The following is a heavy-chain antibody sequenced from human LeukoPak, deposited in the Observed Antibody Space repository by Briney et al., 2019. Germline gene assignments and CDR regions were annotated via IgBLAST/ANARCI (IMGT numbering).Heavy chain of an antibody. CDR1: GYTFTSYD. CDR2: MNPNSGNT. V-gene: IGHV1-8*01. D-gene: IGHD3-9*01. CDR3: ARDGRPKILTGYYSFGWFDP. J-gene: IGHJ5*02. Sequence: GASVKVSCKASGYTFTSYDINWVRQATGQGLEWMGWMNPNSGNTGYAQKFQGRVTMTRNTSISTAYMELSSLRSEDTVVYYCARDGRPKILTGYYSFGWFDPWGQGTLVTVSS.